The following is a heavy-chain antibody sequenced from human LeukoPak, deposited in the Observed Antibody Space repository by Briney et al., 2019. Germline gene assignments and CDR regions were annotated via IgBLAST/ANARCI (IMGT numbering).Heavy chain of an antibody. CDR3: AVDWYDSSGYGTFDY. D-gene: IGHD3-22*01. CDR2: ITGSGGNT. CDR1: GFSFSSYG. V-gene: IGHV3-23*01. J-gene: IGHJ4*02. Sequence: GGSLRLSCAASGFSFSSYGMSWVRQGPGRGLEWVSTITGSGGNTDYADSVKGRFTISRDNSKNTLYLQMHSLRAEDTAVYYCAVDWYDSSGYGTFDYWGQGTLVTVSS.